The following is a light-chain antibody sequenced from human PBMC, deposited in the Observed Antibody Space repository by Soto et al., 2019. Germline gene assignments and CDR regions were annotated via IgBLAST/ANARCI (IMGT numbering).Light chain of an antibody. CDR3: QQFNKWPRT. J-gene: IGKJ1*01. CDR1: QSVSTN. CDR2: GAY. V-gene: IGKV3-15*01. Sequence: EIVMTQSPATLSVSPAERATLSCRATQSVSTNLAWYQQRPGQAPRLIISGAYTRATGIPARFSGSGSGTEFTLTISSLQSEDFAIYYCQQFNKWPRTFGQGTKVDIK.